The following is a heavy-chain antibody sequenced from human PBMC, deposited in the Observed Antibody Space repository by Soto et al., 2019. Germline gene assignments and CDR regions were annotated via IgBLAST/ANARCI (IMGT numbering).Heavy chain of an antibody. J-gene: IGHJ4*02. Sequence: EVQLLESGGGLVQPGGSLRLSCAASGFTFSTYDMNWVRQAPGKGLEWVSSIDGSGGGTYYADSVKGRFTISRDNSKNTLYLQKNTMRAEYAAIYYCAKVDRQTKLGGTTNWGQGTLVTVS. CDR2: IDGSGGGT. V-gene: IGHV3-23*01. CDR1: GFTFSTYD. CDR3: AKVDRQTKLGGTTN. D-gene: IGHD1-26*01.